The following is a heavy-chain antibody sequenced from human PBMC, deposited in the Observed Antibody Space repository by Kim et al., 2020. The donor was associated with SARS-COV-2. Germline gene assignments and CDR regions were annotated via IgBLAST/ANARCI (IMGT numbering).Heavy chain of an antibody. J-gene: IGHJ4*02. CDR2: ISGSGGST. CDR3: AKVIRIMITFGGVIVMGFDY. V-gene: IGHV3-23*01. CDR1: GFTFSSYA. Sequence: GGSLRLSCAASGFTFSSYAMSWVCQAPGKGLEWVSAISGSGGSTYYADSVKGRFTISRDNSKNTLYLQMNSLRAEDTAVYYCAKVIRIMITFGGVIVMGFDYWGQGTLVTVSS. D-gene: IGHD3-16*02.